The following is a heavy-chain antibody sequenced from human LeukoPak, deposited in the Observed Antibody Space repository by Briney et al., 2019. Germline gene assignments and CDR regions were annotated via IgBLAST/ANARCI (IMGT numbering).Heavy chain of an antibody. D-gene: IGHD2-2*01. J-gene: IGHJ3*02. V-gene: IGHV3-30*18. CDR1: GFTFSSYG. CDR3: AKVPATDAFDI. Sequence: PGGSLRLSWAASGFTFSSYGMHWVRQAPGKGLEWVAAISYDGSNKYYADSVKGRFTISRDNSKNTLYLQMNSLRAEDTAVYYCAKVPATDAFDIWGQGTMVTVSS. CDR2: ISYDGSNK.